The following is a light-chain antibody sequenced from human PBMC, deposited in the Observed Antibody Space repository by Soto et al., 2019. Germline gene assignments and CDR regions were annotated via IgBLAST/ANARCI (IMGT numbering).Light chain of an antibody. V-gene: IGKV1-39*01. Sequence: DIQMTQSTSSLSASVGARVTITCRASQTISTYLNWYQQKPEKAPKLMIYAAFSLQSGVPSRFSGSGSGTDCTLTISSLQPEDVATYYCQQTFITPITLGQGTQLEIK. CDR3: QQTFITPIT. CDR2: AAF. CDR1: QTISTY. J-gene: IGKJ5*01.